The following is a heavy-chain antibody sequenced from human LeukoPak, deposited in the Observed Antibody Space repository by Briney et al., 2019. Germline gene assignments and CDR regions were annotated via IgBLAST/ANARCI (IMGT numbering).Heavy chain of an antibody. V-gene: IGHV1-2*02. J-gene: IGHJ4*02. CDR3: ARQIAVACQSGGSIIDW. CDR1: GYTFTGYY. Sequence: GASVKVSCKASGYTFTGYYMHWVRQAPGQGLEWMGWNNTNSGGTNYAQKFQGRVTMTRDTSISTAYMELSRLRSDDTAVYYCARQIAVACQSGGSIIDWWREATVVTVSS. CDR2: NNTNSGGT. D-gene: IGHD6-19*01.